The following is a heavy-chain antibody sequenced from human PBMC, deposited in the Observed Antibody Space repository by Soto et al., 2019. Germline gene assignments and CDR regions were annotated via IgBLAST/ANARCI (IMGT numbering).Heavy chain of an antibody. V-gene: IGHV1-69*13. J-gene: IGHJ6*02. CDR2: IIPTFGRT. CDR1: GDTFSSYA. Sequence: SVKVSCKASGDTFSSYAISWVRQAPGKGLEWMGKIIPTFGRTNYAQKFQGRLTISADDSTSTAYMELSSLLSEDTAVYYCARDQLSSFAMDVWGQGTTVTVSS. CDR3: ARDQLSSFAMDV. D-gene: IGHD3-10*02.